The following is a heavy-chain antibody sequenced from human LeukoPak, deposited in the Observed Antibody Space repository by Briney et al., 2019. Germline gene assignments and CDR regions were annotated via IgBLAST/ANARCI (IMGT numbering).Heavy chain of an antibody. CDR2: IYRDART. Sequence: GGPLRLSCAASGFTVSSYYMSWVRQAPGKGLEWVSIIYRDARTFYVDSVKGRFTVSRDNSKNTLFLQMNNLRAEDTALYYCARERTTDVYILAYWGQGTLVTVSS. CDR1: GFTVSSYY. J-gene: IGHJ4*02. CDR3: ARERTTDVYILAY. D-gene: IGHD3-16*01. V-gene: IGHV3-53*01.